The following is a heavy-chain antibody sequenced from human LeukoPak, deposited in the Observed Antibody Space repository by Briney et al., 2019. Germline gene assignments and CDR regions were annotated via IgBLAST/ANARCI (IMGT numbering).Heavy chain of an antibody. J-gene: IGHJ6*03. CDR1: GYTFTSYY. Sequence: VASVKVSCKASGYTFTSYYMHLVRQAPGQGLEWMGIINPSGGSTSYAQKFQGRVTMTRDTSTSTVYMELSSLRSEDTAVYYCARASPPATPTYYYYYYMDVWGKGTTVTVSS. D-gene: IGHD2-2*01. V-gene: IGHV1-46*01. CDR3: ARASPPATPTYYYYYYMDV. CDR2: INPSGGST.